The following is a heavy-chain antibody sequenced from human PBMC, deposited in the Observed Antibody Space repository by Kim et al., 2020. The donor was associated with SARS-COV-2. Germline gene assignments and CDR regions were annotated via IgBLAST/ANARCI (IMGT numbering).Heavy chain of an antibody. J-gene: IGHJ4*02. CDR3: ASRGYYIDF. V-gene: IGHV3-48*02. Sequence: SIIYYSDSVEVRFTISRDNAKNSVSLQMNSLRDEDTAMYYCASRGYYIDFWGQGTLVTVSS. CDR2: SII. D-gene: IGHD6-13*01.